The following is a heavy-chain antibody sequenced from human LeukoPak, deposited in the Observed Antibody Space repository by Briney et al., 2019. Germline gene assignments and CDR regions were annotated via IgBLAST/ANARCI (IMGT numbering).Heavy chain of an antibody. Sequence: SETLSLTCTVSGGSISSYYWSWIRQPAGKGLEWIGSIYYSGSTYYNPSLKSRVTISVDTSKNQFSLKLSSVTAADTAVYYCASGYCSGGSCYVAFDIWGQGTMVTVSS. CDR1: GGSISSYY. J-gene: IGHJ3*02. D-gene: IGHD2-15*01. CDR3: ASGYCSGGSCYVAFDI. V-gene: IGHV4-4*07. CDR2: IYYSGST.